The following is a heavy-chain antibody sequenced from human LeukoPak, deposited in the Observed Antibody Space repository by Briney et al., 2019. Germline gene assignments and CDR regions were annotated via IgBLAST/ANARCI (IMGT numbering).Heavy chain of an antibody. CDR2: IYSGGST. CDR3: ASTYYYDSSGYYYPYDY. D-gene: IGHD3-22*01. J-gene: IGHJ4*02. V-gene: IGHV3-53*01. CDR1: GFTFSSNY. Sequence: GGSLRLSCAASGFTFSSNYMSWVRQAPGKGLEWVSVIYSGGSTYYADSVKGRFTISRDNSKNTLYLQMNSLRAEDTAVYYCASTYYYDSSGYYYPYDYWGQGTLVTVSS.